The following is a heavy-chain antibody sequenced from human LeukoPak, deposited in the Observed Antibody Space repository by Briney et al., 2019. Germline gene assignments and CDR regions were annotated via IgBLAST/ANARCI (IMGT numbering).Heavy chain of an antibody. V-gene: IGHV1-2*02. CDR3: ARERYGDYVDDAFDI. J-gene: IGHJ3*02. Sequence: ASVKVSCKASGYTFTGYYMHWVRQAPGQGLEWMGWINPNSGGTNYAQKFQGRVTMTRDTSISTAYMELSRLRSDDTAVYYCARERYGDYVDDAFDIWGQGTMVTVSS. CDR2: INPNSGGT. CDR1: GYTFTGYY. D-gene: IGHD4-17*01.